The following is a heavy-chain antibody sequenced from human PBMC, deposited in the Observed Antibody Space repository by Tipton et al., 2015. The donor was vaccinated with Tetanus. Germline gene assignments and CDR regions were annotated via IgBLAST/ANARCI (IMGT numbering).Heavy chain of an antibody. V-gene: IGHV4-59*01. CDR2: IYYSGSA. CDR1: GGSISSFY. D-gene: IGHD3-22*01. Sequence: LVKPTETLSLTCTISGGSISSFYWSWIRQPPGKGLEWVGHIYYSGSANYNPSLKSRLTISIDTSNDQLSLRLTSVTAAETAIYYCARFSYDSGGFYSCFDYWGRGTLVTVSS. J-gene: IGHJ4*02. CDR3: ARFSYDSGGFYSCFDY.